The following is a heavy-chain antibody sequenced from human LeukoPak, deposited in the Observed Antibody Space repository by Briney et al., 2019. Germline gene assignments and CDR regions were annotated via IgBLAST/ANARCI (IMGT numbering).Heavy chain of an antibody. V-gene: IGHV4-59*01. CDR2: IYYSGST. J-gene: IGHJ5*02. Sequence: SETLSLTCTVPGGSISSYYWSWIRQPPGKGLEWIGYIYYSGSTNYNPSLKSRVTISVDTSKNQFSLKLSSVTAADTAVYYCARDKIAYDFWSGYPDLPAVWFDPWGQGTLVTVSS. D-gene: IGHD3-3*01. CDR3: ARDKIAYDFWSGYPDLPAVWFDP. CDR1: GGSISSYY.